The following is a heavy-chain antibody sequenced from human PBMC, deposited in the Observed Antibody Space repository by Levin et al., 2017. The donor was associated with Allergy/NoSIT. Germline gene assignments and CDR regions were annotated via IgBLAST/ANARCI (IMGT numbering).Heavy chain of an antibody. CDR3: ASNEYSSSSKLGAFDY. D-gene: IGHD6-6*01. CDR1: GGSISSSSYY. CDR2: IYYSGST. Sequence: SETLSLTCTVSGGSISSSSYYWGWIRQPPGKGLEWIGSIYYSGSTYYNPSLKSRVTISVDTSKNQFSLKLSSVTAADTAVYYCASNEYSSSSKLGAFDYWGQGTLVTVSS. V-gene: IGHV4-39*01. J-gene: IGHJ4*02.